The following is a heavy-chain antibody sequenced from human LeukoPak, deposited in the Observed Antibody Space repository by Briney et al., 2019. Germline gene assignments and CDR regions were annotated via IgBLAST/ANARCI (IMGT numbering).Heavy chain of an antibody. Sequence: SETLSLTCTVSGGSISSYYWSWIRQPPGKGIEWIGYIYYSGSTNYNPSLKSRVTISVDTSKNQFSLKLSSVTAADTAVYYCARGLEWLLYGFDPWGQGTLVTVSS. D-gene: IGHD3-3*01. J-gene: IGHJ5*02. CDR1: GGSISSYY. CDR3: ARGLEWLLYGFDP. V-gene: IGHV4-59*08. CDR2: IYYSGST.